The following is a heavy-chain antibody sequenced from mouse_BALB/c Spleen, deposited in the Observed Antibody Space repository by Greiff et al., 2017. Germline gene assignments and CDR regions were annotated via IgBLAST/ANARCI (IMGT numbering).Heavy chain of an antibody. V-gene: IGHV3-8*02. CDR1: GDSITSGY. J-gene: IGHJ1*01. D-gene: IGHD2-1*01. CDR3: ARSYGNGWYFDV. Sequence: EVKLVESGPSLVKPSQTLSLTCSVTGDSITSGYWNWIRKFPGNKLEYMGYISYSGSTYYNPSLKSRISITRDTSKNQYYLQLNSVTTEDTATYYCARSYGNGWYFDVWGAGTTVTVSS. CDR2: ISYSGST.